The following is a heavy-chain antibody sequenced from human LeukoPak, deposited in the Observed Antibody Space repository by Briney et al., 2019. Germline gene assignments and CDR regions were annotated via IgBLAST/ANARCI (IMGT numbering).Heavy chain of an antibody. V-gene: IGHV3-23*01. CDR3: AKDSYFWSGYYGAFDI. CDR1: GFTFSSYG. J-gene: IGHJ3*02. CDR2: ISGSGGST. D-gene: IGHD3-3*01. Sequence: QPGGTLRLSCAASGFTFSSYGMSWVRQAPGKGLEWVSAISGSGGSTYYADSVKGRFTISRDNSKNTLYLQMNSLRAEDTAVYYCAKDSYFWSGYYGAFDIWGQGTMVTVSS.